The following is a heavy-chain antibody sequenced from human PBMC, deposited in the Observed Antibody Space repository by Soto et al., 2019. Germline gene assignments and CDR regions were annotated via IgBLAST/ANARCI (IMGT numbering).Heavy chain of an antibody. J-gene: IGHJ5*02. Sequence: ASVKVSCKASGYTFTSYAMHWVRQAPGQRLEWMGWINAGNGNTKYSQKFQGRVTITRDTSASTAYMELSSLRSEDTAVYYCARGPSAPGSYSGRKGSWFDPWGQGTLVTVSS. CDR2: INAGNGNT. CDR3: ARGPSAPGSYSGRKGSWFDP. V-gene: IGHV1-3*01. CDR1: GYTFTSYA. D-gene: IGHD2-15*01.